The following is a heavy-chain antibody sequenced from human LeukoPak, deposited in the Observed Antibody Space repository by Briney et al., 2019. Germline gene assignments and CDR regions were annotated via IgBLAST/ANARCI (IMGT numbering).Heavy chain of an antibody. CDR3: ARDYCPIGVCSQFDY. Sequence: PGGSLRLSCAASGFIFSSHWMSWVRQAPGKGLEWVATIKLDGSEKYYVDSVKGRFTISRDNAKNSLYLQMNSLRAEDTAVFYCARDYCPIGVCSQFDYWGQGTLVTVSS. J-gene: IGHJ4*02. V-gene: IGHV3-7*01. D-gene: IGHD2-8*01. CDR2: IKLDGSEK. CDR1: GFIFSSHW.